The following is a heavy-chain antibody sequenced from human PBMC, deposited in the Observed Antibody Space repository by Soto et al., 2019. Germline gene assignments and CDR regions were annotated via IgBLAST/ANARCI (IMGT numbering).Heavy chain of an antibody. V-gene: IGHV1-18*04. D-gene: IGHD3-22*01. Sequence: ASVKVSCKASGYTFTSYGISWVRQAPGQGLEWMGWISAYNGNTNYAQKLQGRVTMTTDTSTSTAYMELRSLRSDDTAVYYCAVDYYDSSGWKLDAFDIWGQGTMVTV. CDR2: ISAYNGNT. J-gene: IGHJ3*02. CDR1: GYTFTSYG. CDR3: AVDYYDSSGWKLDAFDI.